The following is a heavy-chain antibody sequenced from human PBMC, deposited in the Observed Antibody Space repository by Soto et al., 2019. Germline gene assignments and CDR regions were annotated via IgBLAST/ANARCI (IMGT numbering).Heavy chain of an antibody. V-gene: IGHV3-48*02. J-gene: IGHJ4*02. D-gene: IGHD6-13*01. CDR2: ISSSSSTI. CDR1: GFTFSSYS. CDR3: ARDTGIAAADF. Sequence: EVQLVESGGGLVQPGGSLRLSCAASGFTFSSYSLNWVRQAPGKGLEWVSYISSSSSTIYYADSVKGRFTISRDNAKNSLDLQINSLRDEDTAVYYCARDTGIAAADFWGQGTLVIVSS.